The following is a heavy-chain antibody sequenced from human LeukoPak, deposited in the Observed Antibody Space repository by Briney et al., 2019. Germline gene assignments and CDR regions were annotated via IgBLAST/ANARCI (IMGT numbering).Heavy chain of an antibody. V-gene: IGHV4-30-4*01. Sequence: SQTLSLTCSVSGGSISSGDYYWSWIRQPPGKGLEWIGYIYYSGSTYYNPSLKSRVTISADTSKNQISLSLSSVTAADTALYFCARVGGHTYYDTLTGLMKWFDPWGQGTLVTVSS. CDR2: IYYSGST. CDR1: GGSISSGDYY. D-gene: IGHD3-9*01. CDR3: ARVGGHTYYDTLTGLMKWFDP. J-gene: IGHJ5*02.